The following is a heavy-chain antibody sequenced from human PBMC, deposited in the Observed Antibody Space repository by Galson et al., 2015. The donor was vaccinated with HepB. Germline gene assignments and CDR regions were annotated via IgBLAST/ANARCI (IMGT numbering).Heavy chain of an antibody. V-gene: IGHV1-24*01. CDR1: GYTLTEIS. CDR3: ATADLWSGYFDY. Sequence: SVKVSCKVSGYTLTEISMYWLRRVPGKGLEFMGGSDPESGGRMYGQTFQGRVTLTEDTTTDTAYMELRSLRSEDTALYYCATADLWSGYFDYWGQGTLVTVSS. CDR2: SDPESGGR. J-gene: IGHJ4*02. D-gene: IGHD3-3*01.